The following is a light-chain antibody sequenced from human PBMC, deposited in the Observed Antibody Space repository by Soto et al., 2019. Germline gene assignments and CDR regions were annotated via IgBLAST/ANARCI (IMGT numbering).Light chain of an antibody. CDR2: ETS. J-gene: IGKJ2*01. CDR1: QSVSSSY. V-gene: IGKV3-20*01. CDR3: QQYGSSLYT. Sequence: EIVLTQSPGTLSLSPGERATLSCRASQSVSSSYLAWYQQKPGQAPRLLIFETSSRATGIPDRFSGSGSGADVTLTISRLEPEDCAVYYCQQYGSSLYTFGQGTKLEI.